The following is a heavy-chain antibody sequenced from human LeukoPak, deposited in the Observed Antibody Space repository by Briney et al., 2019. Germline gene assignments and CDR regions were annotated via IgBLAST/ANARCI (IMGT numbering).Heavy chain of an antibody. D-gene: IGHD6-13*01. Sequence: ASVKVSCKASGYTFTSYAIHWVRQAPGQRLEWMGWISAGNGNTKYSQNFQGRVTFISNTSATTAFMELSSLRSEDAAVYYCARKQTSLPLDFWGQGTLVTVSS. CDR2: ISAGNGNT. V-gene: IGHV1-3*01. CDR1: GYTFTSYA. J-gene: IGHJ4*02. CDR3: ARKQTSLPLDF.